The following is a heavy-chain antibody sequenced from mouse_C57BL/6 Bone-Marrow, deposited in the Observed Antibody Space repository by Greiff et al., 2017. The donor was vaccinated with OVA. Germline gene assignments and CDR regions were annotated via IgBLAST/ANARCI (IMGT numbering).Heavy chain of an antibody. D-gene: IGHD2-2*01. CDR1: GYSITSGYY. V-gene: IGHV3-6*01. CDR2: ISYDGSN. CDR3: ARDGYLRDY. J-gene: IGHJ2*01. Sequence: EVKLMESGPGLVKPSQSLSLTCSVTGYSITSGYYWNWIRQFPGNKLEWMGYISYDGSNNYNPSLKNRISITRDTSKNQFFLKLNSVTTEDTATYYCARDGYLRDYWGQGTTLTDSS.